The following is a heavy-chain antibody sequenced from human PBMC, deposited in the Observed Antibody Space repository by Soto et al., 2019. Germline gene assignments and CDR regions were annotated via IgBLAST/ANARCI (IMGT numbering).Heavy chain of an antibody. Sequence: QVQLQESGPGLVKPSQTLSLTCTVSGGSISSGDYYWSWIRQPPGKGLEWIGYIYYSGSTYYNPSRKSRVTISVDTSKNQFSPKLSSVTAADTAVYYCASLTGTTRGYYYYGMDVWGQGTTVTVSS. J-gene: IGHJ6*02. D-gene: IGHD1-7*01. V-gene: IGHV4-30-4*01. CDR1: GGSISSGDYY. CDR2: IYYSGST. CDR3: ASLTGTTRGYYYYGMDV.